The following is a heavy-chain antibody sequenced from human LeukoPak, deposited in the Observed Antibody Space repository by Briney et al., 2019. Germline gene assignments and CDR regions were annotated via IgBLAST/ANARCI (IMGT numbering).Heavy chain of an antibody. V-gene: IGHV3-23*01. Sequence: GGSLRLSCAASGFTFSSYAMSWVRQAPGKGLEWVSAISGSGGSTYCADSVKGRFTISRDNSKNTLYLQMNSLRAEDTAVYYCAKGSPLYDILTSDAFDIWGQGTMVTVSS. CDR1: GFTFSSYA. J-gene: IGHJ3*02. CDR2: ISGSGGST. D-gene: IGHD3-9*01. CDR3: AKGSPLYDILTSDAFDI.